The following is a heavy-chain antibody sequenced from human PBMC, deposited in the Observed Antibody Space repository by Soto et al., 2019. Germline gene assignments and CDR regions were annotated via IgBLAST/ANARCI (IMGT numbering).Heavy chain of an antibody. CDR2: INSDGSST. CDR1: GFTFSSYW. CDR3: ARVTVGYYSGSNCYPTRGYYHDYMDV. V-gene: IGHV3-74*01. Sequence: EVQLVESGGGLVQPGGSLRLSCAASGFTFSSYWMHWVRQAPGKGLVWVSRINSDGSSTSYADSVKGRITISRDNAKNTLYMQMDSKRAEDTAVNYCARVTVGYYSGSNCYPTRGYYHDYMDVWGKGTPVTVSS. D-gene: IGHD2-15*01. J-gene: IGHJ6*03.